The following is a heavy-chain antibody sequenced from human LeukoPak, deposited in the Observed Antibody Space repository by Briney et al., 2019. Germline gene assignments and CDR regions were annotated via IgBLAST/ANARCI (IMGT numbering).Heavy chain of an antibody. CDR2: ISDDGSNE. V-gene: IGHV3-30-3*01. Sequence: PGRSLRLSCAASGFTFTNYNMHWVRQAPGTGLERVALISDDGSNEYYADSVKGRFTISRDNSKNTLYLQVNNLRAEDTAVYYCAKDSGYNYGHGLHYWGQGALVTVSS. CDR1: GFTFTNYN. J-gene: IGHJ4*02. D-gene: IGHD5-18*01. CDR3: AKDSGYNYGHGLHY.